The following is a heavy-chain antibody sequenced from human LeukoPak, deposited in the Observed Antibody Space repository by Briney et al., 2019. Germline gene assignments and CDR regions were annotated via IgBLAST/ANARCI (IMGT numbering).Heavy chain of an antibody. CDR3: ARVAVASVGLNWFDP. J-gene: IGHJ5*02. Sequence: SETLSLTCAVSGYSISSGYYWGWIRQPPRKGLEWIGCIYLGGNSDYNPSLKSRVTILIDTSRNHFSLKLNSVSAADTAVYYCARVAVASVGLNWFDPWGQGALVTVSS. CDR2: IYLGGNS. D-gene: IGHD6-19*01. CDR1: GYSISSGYY. V-gene: IGHV4-38-2*01.